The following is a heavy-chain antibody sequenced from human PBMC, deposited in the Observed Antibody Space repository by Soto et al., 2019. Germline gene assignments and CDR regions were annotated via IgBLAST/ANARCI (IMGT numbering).Heavy chain of an antibody. Sequence: QVQLVQSGAEVKKPGSSVKVSCKASGGTFSSYAISWVRQAPGQGLEWMGWIIPIFGTANYAQKFQGRVTITADESTSTAYMELSSLRSEDTAVYYCARDAGYHDVGLEWFDPWGQGTLVTVSS. V-gene: IGHV1-69*01. CDR3: ARDAGYHDVGLEWFDP. D-gene: IGHD2-2*01. CDR2: IIPIFGTA. J-gene: IGHJ5*02. CDR1: GGTFSSYA.